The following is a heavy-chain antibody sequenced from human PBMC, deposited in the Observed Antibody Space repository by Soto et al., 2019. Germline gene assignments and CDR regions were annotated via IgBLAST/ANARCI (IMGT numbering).Heavy chain of an antibody. J-gene: IGHJ4*02. V-gene: IGHV3-23*01. CDR3: AKDSGWNDGYFNS. CDR2: ISGSGGST. Sequence: PGGSLRLSCAASGFSLSSDAMSWVRQAPGKGLEWVSAISGSGGSTYYADSVKGRFTISRDNSKNTLYLQMNSLRAEDTAVYYSAKDSGWNDGYFNSWGQGTLVTVSS. CDR1: GFSLSSDA. D-gene: IGHD1-1*01.